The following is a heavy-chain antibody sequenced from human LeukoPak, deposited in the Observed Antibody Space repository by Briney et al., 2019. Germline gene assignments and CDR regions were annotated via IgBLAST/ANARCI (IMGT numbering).Heavy chain of an antibody. CDR1: GFTASNHN. J-gene: IGHJ4*02. V-gene: IGHV3-23*01. CDR3: AKQLGYCSDGSCYFPY. CDR2: ISNNGGYT. D-gene: IGHD2-15*01. Sequence: AGGSLRLSCEASGFTASNHNMNWVRQAPGKGLEWVSAISNNGGYTYYADSVQGRFTISRDNSKSTLCLQMNSLRAEDTAVYYCAKQLGYCSDGSCYFPYWGQGTLVTVSS.